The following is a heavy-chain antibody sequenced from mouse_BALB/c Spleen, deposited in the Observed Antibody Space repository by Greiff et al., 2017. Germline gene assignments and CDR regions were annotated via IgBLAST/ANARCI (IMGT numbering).Heavy chain of an antibody. CDR3: ARGYGKEDY. CDR2: ISYDGSN. CDR1: GYSITSGYY. J-gene: IGHJ2*01. Sequence: EVKLMESGPGLVKPSQSLSLTCSVTGYSITSGYYWNWIRQFPGNKLEWMGYISYDGSNNYNPSLKNRISITRDTSKNQFFLKLNSVTTEDTATYYCARGYGKEDYWGQGTTLTVSS. D-gene: IGHD2-10*02. V-gene: IGHV3-6*02.